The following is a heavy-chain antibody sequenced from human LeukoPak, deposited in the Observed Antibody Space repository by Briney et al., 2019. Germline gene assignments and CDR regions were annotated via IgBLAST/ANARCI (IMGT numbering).Heavy chain of an antibody. J-gene: IGHJ4*02. CDR1: GGSFSGYY. V-gene: IGHV4-34*01. D-gene: IGHD5-12*01. CDR3: ARDPVYSGYDYFDF. CDR2: INHSGST. Sequence: SETLSLTCAVYGGSFSGYYWSWIRQPPGKGLEWIGEINHSGSTNYNPSLKSRVTISVDTSKNQFSLKLRSVTAADTAVYYCARDPVYSGYDYFDFWGQGTLVTVSS.